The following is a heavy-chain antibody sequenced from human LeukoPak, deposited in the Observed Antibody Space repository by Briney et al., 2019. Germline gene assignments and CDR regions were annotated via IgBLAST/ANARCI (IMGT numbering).Heavy chain of an antibody. D-gene: IGHD3-3*01. Sequence: SETLSLTCTVSGGSISNYYWSWIRQPPGKGLEWIGYIYYSGSTNYSPSLKSRVSISVDTSKNQFSLKLSSVTAADTAVYYCARTQNSITIFGVVITLFDYWGQGTLVTVSS. CDR1: GGSISNYY. J-gene: IGHJ4*02. CDR3: ARTQNSITIFGVVITLFDY. CDR2: IYYSGST. V-gene: IGHV4-59*01.